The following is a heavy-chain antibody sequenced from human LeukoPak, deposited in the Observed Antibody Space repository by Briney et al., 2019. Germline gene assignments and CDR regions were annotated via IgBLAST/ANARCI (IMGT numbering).Heavy chain of an antibody. V-gene: IGHV5-51*01. D-gene: IGHD3-3*02. Sequence: GESLKISCKGSGYSFTSYWIGWVRQMPGKGLEWMGIIYPGDSDTRYSPSFQGQVTISADKSISTAYLQWSGLKASDTAMYYCARLAHFYYYGMDVWGQGTTVTVSS. CDR2: IYPGDSDT. J-gene: IGHJ6*02. CDR1: GYSFTSYW. CDR3: ARLAHFYYYGMDV.